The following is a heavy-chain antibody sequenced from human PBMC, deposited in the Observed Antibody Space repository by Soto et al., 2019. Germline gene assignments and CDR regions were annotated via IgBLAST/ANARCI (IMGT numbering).Heavy chain of an antibody. CDR1: GYTLTELS. CDR3: ATAGYFSSTSCYGSYYYYMDV. CDR2: FDPEDGET. D-gene: IGHD2-2*03. Sequence: GASVKVSCKVSGYTLTELSMHWVRQAPGKGLEWMGGFDPEDGETIYAQKFQGRVTMTEDTSTDTAYMELSSLRSEDTAVYYCATAGYFSSTSCYGSYYYYMDVWGKGTTATVSS. V-gene: IGHV1-24*01. J-gene: IGHJ6*03.